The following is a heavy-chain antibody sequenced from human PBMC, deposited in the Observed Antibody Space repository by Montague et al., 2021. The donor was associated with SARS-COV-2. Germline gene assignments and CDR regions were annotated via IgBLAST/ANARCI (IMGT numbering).Heavy chain of an antibody. D-gene: IGHD4-23*01. V-gene: IGHV4-59*01. CDR2: IYYSGST. J-gene: IGHJ4*02. Sequence: SETLSLTCTVSGVSITTYYWSWIRQPPGKGLEWIGYIYYSGSTYYTPSLKSRVRFSVDASKNEFSLRLTSVSAADTAVYYCARGGGDYGGNPFDYWGQGALVTVSS. CDR1: GVSITTYY. CDR3: ARGGGDYGGNPFDY.